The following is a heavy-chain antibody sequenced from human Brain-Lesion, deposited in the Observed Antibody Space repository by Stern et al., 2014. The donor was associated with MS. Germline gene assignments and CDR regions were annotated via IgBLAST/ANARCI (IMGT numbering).Heavy chain of an antibody. CDR3: ARFPASRPHVFDS. J-gene: IGHJ4*02. V-gene: IGHV4-4*02. CDR2: SDHSGST. D-gene: IGHD6-13*01. Sequence: VHLVESGPGLVKPSGTLSLTCAVSGGSISSSNWWSWVRQSPGKGLEWIGESDHSGSTIYNPSLKSRVTVSVDKSKNRFSPNLRSVPAADTAVYFCARFPASRPHVFDSWGQGTLVTVSS. CDR1: GGSISSSNW.